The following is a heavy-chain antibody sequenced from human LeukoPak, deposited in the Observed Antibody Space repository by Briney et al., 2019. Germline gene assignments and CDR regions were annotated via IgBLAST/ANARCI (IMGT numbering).Heavy chain of an antibody. Sequence: PSQTLSLTCAVSVGSISSGDFPWRWIRQPPGKGLEWIGYIFHTGHTSYNPSLKSRVTISVDMSKNQLSLRLTSATAADTAVYYCARGFYGAGSHFDYRGQGTLVTVSS. V-gene: IGHV4-30-2*01. CDR2: IFHTGHT. CDR3: ARGFYGAGSHFDY. D-gene: IGHD3-10*01. J-gene: IGHJ4*02. CDR1: VGSISSGDFP.